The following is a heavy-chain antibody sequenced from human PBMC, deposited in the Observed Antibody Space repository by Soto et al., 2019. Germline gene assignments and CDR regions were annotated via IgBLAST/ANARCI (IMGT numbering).Heavy chain of an antibody. V-gene: IGHV1-69*01. CDR2: IIPSFGTA. Sequence: QVQLVQSGAEVKKPGSSVKVSCKASGGTFSSYAISWVRQAPGQGLEGMGGIIPSFGTANYAQKFQGRVTITADESTSTAYMELSSLRSEDTAVYYCARDRYDSSGYSLLDAFDIWGQGTMVTVSS. J-gene: IGHJ3*02. CDR1: GGTFSSYA. D-gene: IGHD3-22*01. CDR3: ARDRYDSSGYSLLDAFDI.